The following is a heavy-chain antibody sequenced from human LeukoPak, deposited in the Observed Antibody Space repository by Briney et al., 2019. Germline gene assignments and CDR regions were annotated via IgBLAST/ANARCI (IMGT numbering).Heavy chain of an antibody. Sequence: PGGSLRLSCAASGFTFSSYGMHWVRQAPGKGLEWVSVIYRGGSTYYADSVKGRFTMSRDNSKNTVYLQMDSLRAEDTAVYYCARDRGAAAGNWGQGTLVTVSS. CDR2: IYRGGST. D-gene: IGHD6-13*01. CDR1: GFTFSSYG. CDR3: ARDRGAAAGN. V-gene: IGHV3-NL1*01. J-gene: IGHJ4*02.